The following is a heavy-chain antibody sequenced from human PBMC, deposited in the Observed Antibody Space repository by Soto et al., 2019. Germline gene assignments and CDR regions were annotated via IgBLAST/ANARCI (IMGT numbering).Heavy chain of an antibody. J-gene: IGHJ4*02. CDR2: VYSGGTT. CDR3: ARDPNGDYVGAFDS. CDR1: GFTVSSSY. D-gene: IGHD4-17*01. Sequence: GALRLSCAASGFTVSSSYMSWVRQAPGKGLEWVSDVYSGGTTYYTDSVKGRFTVSRDNSKNTIYLQMNSLRAEDMAVYYCARDPNGDYVGAFDSWGQGTLVTVSS. V-gene: IGHV3-66*01.